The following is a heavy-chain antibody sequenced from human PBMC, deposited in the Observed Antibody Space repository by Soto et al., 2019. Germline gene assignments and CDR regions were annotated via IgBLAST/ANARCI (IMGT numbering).Heavy chain of an antibody. Sequence: PGGFLRLSCAASGFTFSSYGMHWVRQAPGKGLEWVAVISYDGSNKYYADSVKGRFTISRDNSKNTLYLQMNSLRAEDTAVYYCAKDLFGVVITLNPYYYYGMDVWGQGTTVPVSS. CDR1: GFTFSSYG. D-gene: IGHD3-3*01. CDR3: AKDLFGVVITLNPYYYYGMDV. J-gene: IGHJ6*02. CDR2: ISYDGSNK. V-gene: IGHV3-30*18.